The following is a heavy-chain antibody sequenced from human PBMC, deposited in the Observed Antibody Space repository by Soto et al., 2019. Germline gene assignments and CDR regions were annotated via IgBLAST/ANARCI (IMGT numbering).Heavy chain of an antibody. D-gene: IGHD5-12*01. CDR3: AKDYSGYDYGYFDY. CDR1: GFTFDDYA. CDR2: ISWNSGSI. Sequence: EVQLVESGGGLVQPGRSLRLSCAASGFTFDDYAMHWVRQAPGKGLEWVSGISWNSGSIGYADSVKGRFTISRDNAKNSLYLQMNSLRAEDTALYYCAKDYSGYDYGYFDYWGQGTLGTVSS. J-gene: IGHJ4*02. V-gene: IGHV3-9*01.